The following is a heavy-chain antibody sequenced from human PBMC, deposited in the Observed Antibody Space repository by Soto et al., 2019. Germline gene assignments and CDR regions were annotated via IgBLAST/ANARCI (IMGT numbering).Heavy chain of an antibody. V-gene: IGHV1-46*01. CDR3: ARDFIAVAYFSSCYGMDV. D-gene: IGHD6-19*01. Sequence: QVQLVQSGAEVKKPGASVKVSCKASGYTFTSYCMHWVRQAPGQELEWMGIINPRGGSTSNAKKLQARVTITRDTSTSTVYMELSSLRSEDTAVYYCARDFIAVAYFSSCYGMDVWGQGTTVTVSS. CDR2: INPRGGST. J-gene: IGHJ6*02. CDR1: GYTFTSYC.